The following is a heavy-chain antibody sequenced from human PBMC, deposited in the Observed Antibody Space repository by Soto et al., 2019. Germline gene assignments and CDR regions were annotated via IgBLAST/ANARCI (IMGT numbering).Heavy chain of an antibody. J-gene: IGHJ5*02. Sequence: SETLCVPCAFYVGCVNAYYWNWMRQPHGKGLDWIGEINHTGGTHYNPSLKSRVTIAVDASKKQFSLRLSSVTAAETAIYYCATRITVFGLLIPPFDPWGQGTKVTFS. CDR3: ATRITVFGLLIPPFDP. CDR2: INHTGGT. V-gene: IGHV4-34*01. CDR1: VGCVNAYY. D-gene: IGHD3-3*01.